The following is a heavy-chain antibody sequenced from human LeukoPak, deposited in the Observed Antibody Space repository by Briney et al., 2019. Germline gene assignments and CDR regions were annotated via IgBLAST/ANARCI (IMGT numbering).Heavy chain of an antibody. CDR1: GGTFSSYA. CDR3: ARWVVEATGGLSDY. D-gene: IGHD1-26*01. CDR2: IIPIFGTA. V-gene: IGHV1-69*05. J-gene: IGHJ4*02. Sequence: SVKVSCKASGGTFSSYAISWVRQAPGQGLEWMGGIIPIFGTANYAQKFQGRVTITTDESTSTAYMELSSLRSEDTAVYYCARWVVEATGGLSDYWGQGTLVTVSS.